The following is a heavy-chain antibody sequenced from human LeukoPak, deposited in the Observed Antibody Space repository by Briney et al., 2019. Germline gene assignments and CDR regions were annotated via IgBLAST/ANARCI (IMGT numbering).Heavy chain of an antibody. J-gene: IGHJ4*02. D-gene: IGHD5-18*01. V-gene: IGHV6-1*01. CDR2: TFYRSKWYH. CDR3: AKSWHSYGFDC. Sequence: SQTLSLTCGISGDSVSSNSAAWNWIGQSPSRGLEWLGRTFYRSKWYHDYAVSVKSRITINPDTSKNQFSLQLNSVTPEDTAVYYCAKSWHSYGFDCWGQGALVTVSS. CDR1: GDSVSSNSAA.